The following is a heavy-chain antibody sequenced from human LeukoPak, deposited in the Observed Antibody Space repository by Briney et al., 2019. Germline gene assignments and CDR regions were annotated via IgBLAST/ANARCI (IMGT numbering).Heavy chain of an antibody. CDR2: IIPIFGTA. D-gene: IGHD5-18*01. J-gene: IGHJ4*02. Sequence: AASVKVSCKASGGTFSSYAISWVRQAPGQGLEWVGGIIPIFGTANYAQKFQGRVTITADKSTSTAYMELSSLRSEDTAVYYCARSNLVDTAMGTIVLGQGFDYWGQGTLVTVSS. CDR1: GGTFSSYA. CDR3: ARSNLVDTAMGTIVLGQGFDY. V-gene: IGHV1-69*06.